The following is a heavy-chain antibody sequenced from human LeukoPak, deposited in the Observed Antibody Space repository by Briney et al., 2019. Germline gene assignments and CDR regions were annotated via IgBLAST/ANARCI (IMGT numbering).Heavy chain of an antibody. Sequence: PGGSLRLPCAASGFTFSSSGMHWVRQAPGKGLEWVAVISYDGSNKYYADSVKGRFTISRDNSKNTLYLQMNSLRAGDTAVYYCAKDSYDRSGYYYYYFAYWGQGTQVTVSS. J-gene: IGHJ4*02. CDR1: GFTFSSSG. CDR3: AKDSYDRSGYYYYYFAY. CDR2: ISYDGSNK. V-gene: IGHV3-30*18. D-gene: IGHD3-22*01.